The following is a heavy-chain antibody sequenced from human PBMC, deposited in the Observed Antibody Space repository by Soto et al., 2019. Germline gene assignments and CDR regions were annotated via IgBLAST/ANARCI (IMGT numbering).Heavy chain of an antibody. V-gene: IGHV3-23*01. Sequence: LRLSCAASGFNVGAFAVNWVRQAPGKGLEWVSGISASDAFIYYADSVRGRFSISRDASENILYLQMNSLRVDDTALYYCTRETVAGITGLDYWGPGTLVTVSS. J-gene: IGHJ4*02. CDR1: GFNVGAFA. CDR3: TRETVAGITGLDY. D-gene: IGHD1-20*01. CDR2: ISASDAFI.